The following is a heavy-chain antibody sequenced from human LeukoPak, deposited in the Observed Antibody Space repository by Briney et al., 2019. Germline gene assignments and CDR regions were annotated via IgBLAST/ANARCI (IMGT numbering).Heavy chain of an antibody. D-gene: IGHD2/OR15-2a*01. Sequence: PGGSLRLSCAASGFKFSSYSMKWVRQAPGKGLEWVSYISSSSTIYYADSVKGRFTISRDDAKKSLYLQMNSLTAEDTAVYFCARFSEVYYYVDVWGTGTTVTVSS. V-gene: IGHV3-48*04. CDR3: ARFSEVYYYVDV. CDR1: GFKFSSYS. J-gene: IGHJ6*03. CDR2: ISSSSTI.